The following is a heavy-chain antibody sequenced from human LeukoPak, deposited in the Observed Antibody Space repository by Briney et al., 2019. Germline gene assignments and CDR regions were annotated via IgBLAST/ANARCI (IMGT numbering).Heavy chain of an antibody. D-gene: IGHD6-13*01. CDR3: ARDPNRKRAAAGFDAFDI. Sequence: ASVKVSCKASGYTFTSYAMNWVRQAPGQGLEWMGWINTNTGNPTYAQGFTGRFVFSLDTSVSTACLQISSLKAEDTAVYYCARDPNRKRAAAGFDAFDIWGQGTMVTVSS. V-gene: IGHV7-4-1*02. CDR1: GYTFTSYA. CDR2: INTNTGNP. J-gene: IGHJ3*02.